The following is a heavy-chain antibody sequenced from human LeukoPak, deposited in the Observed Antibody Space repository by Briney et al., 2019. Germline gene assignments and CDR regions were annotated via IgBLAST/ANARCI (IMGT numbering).Heavy chain of an antibody. D-gene: IGHD5-18*01. J-gene: IGHJ4*02. V-gene: IGHV3-33*01. CDR3: VRDQRGFSYSKYYFDY. CDR2: IWYDGTNK. CDR1: GFSFSSYG. Sequence: GGSLRLSCAASGFSFSSYGMHWVRQAPGKGLEWVAVIWYDGTNKYYADSVKGRFTISRDNSKNTLYLQMNSLTAEDTAVYYFVRDQRGFSYSKYYFDYWGQGTLVTVSS.